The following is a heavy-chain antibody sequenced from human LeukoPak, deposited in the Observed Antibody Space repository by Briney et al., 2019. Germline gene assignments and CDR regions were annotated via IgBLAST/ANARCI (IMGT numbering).Heavy chain of an antibody. CDR3: AGPPYSGSYFGAFDI. Sequence: GGSLTVSCAASGFTFSSYSMNWVRQAPGKGLEWVSYISSSSSTIYYADSVKGRFTISRDNAKNSLYLQMNSLRDEDTAVYYCAGPPYSGSYFGAFDIWGQGTIVTDPS. D-gene: IGHD1-26*01. J-gene: IGHJ3*02. V-gene: IGHV3-48*02. CDR1: GFTFSSYS. CDR2: ISSSSSTI.